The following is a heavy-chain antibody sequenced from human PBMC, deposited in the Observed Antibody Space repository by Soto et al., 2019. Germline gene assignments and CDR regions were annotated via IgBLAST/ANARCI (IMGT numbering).Heavy chain of an antibody. CDR3: ARDGSFDY. V-gene: IGHV3-66*01. Sequence: EVQLVESGGGLVQPGGSLRLSCAASGLTVSSNYMSWVRQAPVKGLEWVSVIYSGGSTYYADSVKGRFTISRDKSKNTLHLQMNSLRAEDTAVYYCARDGSFDYWGQGTLVTVSS. CDR2: IYSGGST. CDR1: GLTVSSNY. J-gene: IGHJ4*02.